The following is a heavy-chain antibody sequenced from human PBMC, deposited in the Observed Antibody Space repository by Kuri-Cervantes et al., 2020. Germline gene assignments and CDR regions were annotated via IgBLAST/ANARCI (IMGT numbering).Heavy chain of an antibody. V-gene: IGHV1-18*01. CDR3: ARDCSGGSCFVFGMDV. CDR2: IRAYNGNT. Sequence: ASVKVSCKASGYTFTSYGISWVRQAPGQGLEWMGWIRAYNGNTNYAQKLQGRVTMTTDTSTSTAYMELRSLRSDDTAVYYCARDCSGGSCFVFGMDVWGQGTTVTVSS. J-gene: IGHJ6*02. CDR1: GYTFTSYG. D-gene: IGHD2-15*01.